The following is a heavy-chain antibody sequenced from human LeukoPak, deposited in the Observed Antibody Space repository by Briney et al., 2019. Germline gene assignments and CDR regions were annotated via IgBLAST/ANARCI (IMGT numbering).Heavy chain of an antibody. V-gene: IGHV3-7*01. J-gene: IGHJ4*02. CDR2: IKQDGSEK. D-gene: IGHD6-19*01. CDR1: RFTFSSYW. Sequence: GGSLRLSCAASRFTFSSYWMSWVSQAPGKGLEWVANIKQDGSEKYYVDSVKGRFTISRDNAKNSLYLQMNSLRAEDTAVYYCARDVGRIAVAGGVGYWGQGTLVTVSS. CDR3: ARDVGRIAVAGGVGY.